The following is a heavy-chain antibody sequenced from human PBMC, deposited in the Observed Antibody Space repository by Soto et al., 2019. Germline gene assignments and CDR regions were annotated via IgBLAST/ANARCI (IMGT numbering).Heavy chain of an antibody. D-gene: IGHD3-16*01. V-gene: IGHV3-53*01. CDR3: ATQRGGGGY. Sequence: EVQLVESGGGLIQPGGSLRLSCAVSGFTVSNNYMSWVRQAPGKGLEGVSVIYSGGYTAYGDSVKGRFTISRDNSKKPPCPQRKSRGAADPAVFSWATQRGGGGYWGQGTLVTVSS. CDR1: GFTVSNNY. CDR2: IYSGGYT. J-gene: IGHJ4*02.